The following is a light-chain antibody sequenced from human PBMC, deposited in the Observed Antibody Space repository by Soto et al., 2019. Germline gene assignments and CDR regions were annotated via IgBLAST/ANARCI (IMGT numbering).Light chain of an antibody. J-gene: IGLJ3*02. CDR2: EVS. CDR3: QSYDSSLKNSV. Sequence: QSALTQSPSASGSPGQSVTISCTGTSSDVGGHNYVSWYQHHPGKAPKLIIYEVSKRPSGVPDRFSGSKSGNTASLTVSGLQAEDEAVYYCQSYDSSLKNSVFGGGTKLTVL. V-gene: IGLV2-8*01. CDR1: SSDVGGHNY.